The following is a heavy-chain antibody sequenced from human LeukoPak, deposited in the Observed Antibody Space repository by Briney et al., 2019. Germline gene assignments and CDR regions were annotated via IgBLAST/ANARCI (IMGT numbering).Heavy chain of an antibody. D-gene: IGHD6-19*01. J-gene: IGHJ3*02. CDR3: ARRGSGWYFGAFDI. CDR1: GGSISSYY. V-gene: IGHV4-59*08. Sequence: SETLSLTCTVSGGSISSYYWSWIRQPPGKGLEWIGYIYYSGSTNYNPSLKSRVTISVDTSKNQFSLKLSSVTAADTAVYYCARRGSGWYFGAFDIWGQGTVVTVSS. CDR2: IYYSGST.